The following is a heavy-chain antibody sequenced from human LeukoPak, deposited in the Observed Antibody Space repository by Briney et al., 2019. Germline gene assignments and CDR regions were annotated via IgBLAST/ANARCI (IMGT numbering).Heavy chain of an antibody. Sequence: ASVKVSCKASGYTFTNYYMHWVRQAPGQGLEWMGIINPSGGSTSYAQKFQGRVTMTRDTSTSTVYMELSSLRSEDTAVYYCARGSGSYHSLYYFDYWGQGTLVTVSS. D-gene: IGHD1-26*01. CDR3: ARGSGSYHSLYYFDY. J-gene: IGHJ4*02. CDR1: GYTFTNYY. V-gene: IGHV1-46*01. CDR2: INPSGGST.